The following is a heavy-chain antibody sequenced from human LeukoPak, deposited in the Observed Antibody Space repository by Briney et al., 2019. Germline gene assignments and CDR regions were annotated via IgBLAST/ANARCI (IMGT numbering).Heavy chain of an antibody. CDR1: GFTFTNFA. V-gene: IGHV3-23*01. CDR2: ITGSGGGT. D-gene: IGHD2-15*01. Sequence: GGSLRLSCAASGFTFTNFAMSWVRQVPGKGLEWVSAITGSGGGTYYADSVKGRFTISRDNSKNTLYLQMNSLRAEDTAVYYCANSLLYCSGGSWYPPRYWGQGTLVTVSS. CDR3: ANSLLYCSGGSWYPPRY. J-gene: IGHJ4*02.